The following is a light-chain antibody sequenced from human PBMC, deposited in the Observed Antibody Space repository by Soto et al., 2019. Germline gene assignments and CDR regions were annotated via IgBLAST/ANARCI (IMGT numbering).Light chain of an antibody. CDR3: QQRSNWPPIFT. Sequence: EIVLTQSPATLSLSPGERATLSCRASQSVSSYLAWYQQKPGQAPRLLIYDASNRATGIPARFSCSGSGTDFTLTISSLEPEDFAVYYCQQRSNWPPIFTFGPGTKVDI. CDR1: QSVSSY. J-gene: IGKJ3*01. CDR2: DAS. V-gene: IGKV3-11*01.